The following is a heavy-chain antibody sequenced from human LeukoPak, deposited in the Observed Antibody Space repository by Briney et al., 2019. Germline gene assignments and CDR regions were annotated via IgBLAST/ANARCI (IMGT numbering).Heavy chain of an antibody. J-gene: IGHJ4*02. CDR3: TVGPHHYFDS. CDR1: GGSINSGGYY. CDR2: ISYSGST. D-gene: IGHD4-11*01. Sequence: SQTLSLTCTVSGGSINSGGYYWSWIRQHPGKGLEWTGYISYSGSTHYNPSLKSRVTISLDTSKNQFSLRLSSVSAADTAVYFCTVGPHHYFDSWGQGTLVTVSS. V-gene: IGHV4-31*03.